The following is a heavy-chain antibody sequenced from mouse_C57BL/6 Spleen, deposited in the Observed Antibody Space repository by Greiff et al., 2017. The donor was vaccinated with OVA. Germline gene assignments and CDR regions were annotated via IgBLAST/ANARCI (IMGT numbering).Heavy chain of an antibody. V-gene: IGHV1-64*01. CDR3: ASSWDWYFDV. J-gene: IGHJ1*03. Sequence: VLLQQPGAELVKPGASVKLSCKASGYTFTSYWLHWVKQRPGQGLEWIGMIQPNSGSTNYNEKFKSKATLTVDKSSSKAYMQLIGLTSEDSAVYYCASSWDWYFDVWGTGTTVTVSS. CDR1: GYTFTSYW. CDR2: IQPNSGST. D-gene: IGHD3-1*01.